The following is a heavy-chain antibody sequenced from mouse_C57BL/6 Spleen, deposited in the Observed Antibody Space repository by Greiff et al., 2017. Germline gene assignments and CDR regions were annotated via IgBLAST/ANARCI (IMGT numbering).Heavy chain of an antibody. Sequence: DVKLVESGEGLVKPGGSLKLSCAASGFTFSSYAMSWVRQTPEKRLEWVAYISSGGDYIYYADTVKGRFPISRDNARNTLYLQMSSLKSEDTAMYYCTRANYYGSDYWGQGTTLTVSS. D-gene: IGHD1-1*01. CDR2: ISSGGDYI. CDR3: TRANYYGSDY. J-gene: IGHJ2*01. V-gene: IGHV5-9-1*02. CDR1: GFTFSSYA.